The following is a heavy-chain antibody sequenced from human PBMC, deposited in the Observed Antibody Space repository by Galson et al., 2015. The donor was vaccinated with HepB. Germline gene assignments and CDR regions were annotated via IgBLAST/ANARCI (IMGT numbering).Heavy chain of an antibody. D-gene: IGHD2-8*01. CDR2: IWYDGSKT. J-gene: IGHJ3*02. CDR3: ARYNGDVSGFDI. Sequence: SLRLSCAASGSTFSGYGMHWVRQAPGKGLEWVGFIWYDGSKTDYADSVKGRLTISRDNSKKTLYLQMNTVGAEDTAVYYCARYNGDVSGFDIWGQGTMVIVSS. V-gene: IGHV3-33*01. CDR1: GSTFSGYG.